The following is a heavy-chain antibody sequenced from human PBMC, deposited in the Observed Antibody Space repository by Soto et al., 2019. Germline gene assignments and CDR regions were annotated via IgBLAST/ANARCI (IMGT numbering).Heavy chain of an antibody. V-gene: IGHV3-48*02. CDR1: GFTFSSYA. J-gene: IGHJ3*01. CDR2: ISVGGGSI. D-gene: IGHD2-15*01. CDR3: VRDHRWAFGF. Sequence: EVQLVESGGGLVQPGGSLRVSCVASGFTFSSYALNWVRQAPGKGLEWVSYISVGGGSIFYADSVKGRFTISRGDATNSLYLQMNSLRDEDTAVYYCVRDHRWAFGFWGQGTMVTVSS.